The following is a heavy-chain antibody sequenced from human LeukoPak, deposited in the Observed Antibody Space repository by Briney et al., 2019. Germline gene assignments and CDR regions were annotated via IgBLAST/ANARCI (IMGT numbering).Heavy chain of an antibody. CDR3: ARGELPGTPLI. J-gene: IGHJ4*02. CDR2: ISYDGSNK. CDR1: GFTFSSYA. Sequence: GGSLRLSCAASGFTFSSYAMHWVRQAPGKGLEWVAVISYDGSNKYYADSVKGRFTISRDNSKNTLYLQMNSLRAEDTAVYYCARGELPGTPLIWGQGTLVTVSS. D-gene: IGHD1-26*01. V-gene: IGHV3-30-3*01.